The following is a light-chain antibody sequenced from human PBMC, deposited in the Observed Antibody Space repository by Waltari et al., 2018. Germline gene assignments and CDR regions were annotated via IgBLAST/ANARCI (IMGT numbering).Light chain of an antibody. Sequence: DIQMTQSPSSVAASVGDRITITCRESEGTSTWLAWYQQEPGKAPKLLIYAASSLQSGVPSRFSGSGSETDVSLTISSLQPEDFATYLCQQASSFPLAFGQGTRVEI. J-gene: IGKJ2*01. V-gene: IGKV1-12*01. CDR2: AAS. CDR1: EGTSTW. CDR3: QQASSFPLA.